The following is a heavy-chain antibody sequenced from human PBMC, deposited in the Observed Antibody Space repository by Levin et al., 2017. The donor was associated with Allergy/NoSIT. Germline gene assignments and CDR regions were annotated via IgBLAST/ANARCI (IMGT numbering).Heavy chain of an antibody. CDR3: TTIDCSGGSCYSGYFDY. J-gene: IGHJ4*02. D-gene: IGHD2-15*01. Sequence: GGSLRLSCAASGFTFSNAWMSWVRQAPGKGLEWVGRIKSKTDGGTTDYAAPVKGRFTISRDDSKNTLYLQMNSLKTEDTAVYYCTTIDCSGGSCYSGYFDYWGQGTLVTVSS. V-gene: IGHV3-15*01. CDR2: IKSKTDGGTT. CDR1: GFTFSNAW.